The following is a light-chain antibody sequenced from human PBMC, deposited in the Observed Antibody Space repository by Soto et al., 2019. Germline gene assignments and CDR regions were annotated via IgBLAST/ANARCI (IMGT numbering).Light chain of an antibody. CDR2: SAS. V-gene: IGKV3-15*01. Sequence: EIAMTQSPATLSVSPGERATLSCRASQSISTELAWYQQIPGQPPRLLIYSASTRATGVPARFTGSGSGSEFTLTISGLQSEDFAIYYCQRRHNWPLTFGQGTRLEI. J-gene: IGKJ2*01. CDR1: QSISTE. CDR3: QRRHNWPLT.